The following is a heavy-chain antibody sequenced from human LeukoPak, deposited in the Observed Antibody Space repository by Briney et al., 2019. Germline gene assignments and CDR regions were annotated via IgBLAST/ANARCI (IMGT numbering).Heavy chain of an antibody. V-gene: IGHV4-59*12. CDR2: IYYRGGT. CDR1: GFTFSSYD. J-gene: IGHJ4*02. Sequence: GSLRLSCAASGFTFSSYDMTWVRQTPGKGLEWIGNIYYRGGTHYSQSLESRVTISVDTSKNQFSLSLSSVTAADTAVYYCARVGVRTYCGSDCYSDYFDTWGQGTLVTVSS. CDR3: ARVGVRTYCGSDCYSDYFDT. D-gene: IGHD2-21*02.